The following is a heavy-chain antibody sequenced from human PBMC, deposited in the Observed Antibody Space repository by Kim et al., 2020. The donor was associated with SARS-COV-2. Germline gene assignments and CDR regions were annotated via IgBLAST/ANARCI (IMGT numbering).Heavy chain of an antibody. D-gene: IGHD4-17*01. CDR3: ARPGDYVRS. V-gene: IGHV4-39*01. CDR2: IYYSGST. Sequence: SETLSLTCTVSGGSISSSSYYWGWIRQPPGKGLEWIGSIYYSGSTYYNPSLKSRVTISVDTSKNQFSLKLSSVTAADTAVYYCARPGDYVRSWGQGTLVTVSS. J-gene: IGHJ4*02. CDR1: GGSISSSSYY.